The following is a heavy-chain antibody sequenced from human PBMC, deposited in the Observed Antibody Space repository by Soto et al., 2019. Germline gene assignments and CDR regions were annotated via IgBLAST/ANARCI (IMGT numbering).Heavy chain of an antibody. J-gene: IGHJ6*02. CDR1: GYTFTSYG. CDR3: ARFLWEFWYYYYGMDV. D-gene: IGHD1-26*01. Sequence: ASVKVSCKASGYTFTSYGISWVRQAPGQGLEWMGWISAYNGNTNYAQKLQGRVTMTTDTSTSTAYMELRSLRSDDTAVYYCARFLWEFWYYYYGMDVWGQGTTVNVSS. V-gene: IGHV1-18*01. CDR2: ISAYNGNT.